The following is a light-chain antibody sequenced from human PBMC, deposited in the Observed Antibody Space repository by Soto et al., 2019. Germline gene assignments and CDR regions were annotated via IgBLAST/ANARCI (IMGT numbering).Light chain of an antibody. CDR3: TSYVGNDIWV. CDR1: SSDVGAYKY. J-gene: IGLJ3*02. Sequence: QYALTQPPSASGSPGQSVTISCTGTSSDVGAYKYVSWYQQYPGKAPKLMISEVTKRPSGVPDRFSGSKSGNTASLTVSGLQAEDEADYYCTSYVGNDIWVFGGGTKLTVL. CDR2: EVT. V-gene: IGLV2-8*01.